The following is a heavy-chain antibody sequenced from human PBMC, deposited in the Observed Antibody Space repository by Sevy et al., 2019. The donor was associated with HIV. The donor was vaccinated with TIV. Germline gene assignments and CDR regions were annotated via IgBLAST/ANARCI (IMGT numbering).Heavy chain of an antibody. D-gene: IGHD1-1*01. V-gene: IGHV3-48*01. CDR2: ISSSGSTI. CDR1: GFTFSSYS. CDR3: ARETRGFDP. Sequence: GGSQRLSCAASGFTFSSYSMNWVRQAPGKGLEWVSYISSSGSTIYYADSVKGRFTISRDNAKNSLYLQMNSLRAEDTAVYYCARETRGFDPWGQGTLVTVSS. J-gene: IGHJ5*02.